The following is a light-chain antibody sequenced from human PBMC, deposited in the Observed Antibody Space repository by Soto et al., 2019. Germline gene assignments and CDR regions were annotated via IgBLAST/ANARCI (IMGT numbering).Light chain of an antibody. Sequence: EIVLTQSPGTLSLSPGEGATLSCRASQSVRSNYLAWYQHKPGQAPRLLIYAASTRATGIPDRFSGSGSGTDFTLTISRLEPEDFAVYYCQHYGNSPLYTFGQGT. V-gene: IGKV3-20*01. CDR1: QSVRSNY. J-gene: IGKJ2*01. CDR2: AAS. CDR3: QHYGNSPLYT.